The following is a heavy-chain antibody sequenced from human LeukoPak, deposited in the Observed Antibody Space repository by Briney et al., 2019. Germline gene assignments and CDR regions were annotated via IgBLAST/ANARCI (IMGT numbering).Heavy chain of an antibody. Sequence: GASVKVSCKASGYTFTSYYMHWVRQAPGQGLEWMGIINPSGGSTSYAQKFQGRVTMTRDTSTSTVYMELSSLRSEDTAVYYCARTPWFGELLFYYFDYWGQGTPVTVSS. J-gene: IGHJ4*02. V-gene: IGHV1-46*01. CDR2: INPSGGST. CDR1: GYTFTSYY. CDR3: ARTPWFGELLFYYFDY. D-gene: IGHD3-10*01.